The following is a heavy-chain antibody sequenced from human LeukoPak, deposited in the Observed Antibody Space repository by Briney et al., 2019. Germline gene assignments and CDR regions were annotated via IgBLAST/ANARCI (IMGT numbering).Heavy chain of an antibody. CDR2: IYYSGST. CDR1: GGSISSSSYY. V-gene: IGHV4-39*01. J-gene: IGHJ4*02. CDR3: ARGGYSYGYARGGVVDY. Sequence: PSETLSLTCTVSGGSISSSSYYWGWIRQPPGKGLEWIGSIYYSGSTYYNPSLKSRVTISVDTSKNQFSLELSSVTAADTAVYYCARGGYSYGYARGGVVDYWGQGTLVTVSS. D-gene: IGHD5-18*01.